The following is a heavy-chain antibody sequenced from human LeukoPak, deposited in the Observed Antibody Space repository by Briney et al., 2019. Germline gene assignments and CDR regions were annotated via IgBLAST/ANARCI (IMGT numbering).Heavy chain of an antibody. J-gene: IGHJ4*02. CDR2: ISSSSSYI. D-gene: IGHD1-1*01. CDR3: ARVRRGSNVDDY. CDR1: GFTFSSYS. Sequence: PEGSLRLSCAASGFTFSSYSMNWVRQAPGKGLEWVSSISSSSSYIYYADSVKGRFTISRDNAKNSLYLQMNSLRAEDTAVYYCARVRRGSNVDDYWGQGTLVTVSS. V-gene: IGHV3-21*01.